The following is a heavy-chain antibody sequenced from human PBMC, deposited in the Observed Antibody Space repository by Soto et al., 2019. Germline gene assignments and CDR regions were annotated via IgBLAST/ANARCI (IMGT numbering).Heavy chain of an antibody. V-gene: IGHV4-31*03. J-gene: IGHJ5*02. CDR1: GGSINKCGYY. D-gene: IGHD3-3*01. CDR3: ARDITGYFKFDP. Sequence: SETLSLTCTVSGGSINKCGYYWSWIRQHPGKGLEWIGYIYKSDIANYNPSLRSRVSISLDTSEKQFSLKMSSATAADTAMYYCARDITGYFKFDPWGQGTLVTVSS. CDR2: IYKSDIA.